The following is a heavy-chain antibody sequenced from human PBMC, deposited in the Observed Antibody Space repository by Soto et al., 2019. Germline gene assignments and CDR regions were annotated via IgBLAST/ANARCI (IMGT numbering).Heavy chain of an antibody. Sequence: QVQLVESGGGLVKPGGSLRLSCTASGFIFSDYYMSWIRPAPGKGLEWMSYISPSTGYTNYADSVRGRFTISRDNAKNSLNQRMNSRRADDTAIYYCARRFFSGTSCPYSGCDPWGQGTLVTVSS. CDR1: GFIFSDYY. D-gene: IGHD2-2*01. CDR2: ISPSTGYT. CDR3: ARRFFSGTSCPYSGCDP. V-gene: IGHV3-11*05. J-gene: IGHJ5*02.